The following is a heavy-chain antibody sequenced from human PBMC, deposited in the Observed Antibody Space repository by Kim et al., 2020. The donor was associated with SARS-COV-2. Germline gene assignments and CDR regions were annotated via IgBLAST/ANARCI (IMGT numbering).Heavy chain of an antibody. CDR2: ISSSSSYI. CDR1: GFTFSSYS. CDR3: ARVRRLGIQLWIDY. J-gene: IGHJ4*02. Sequence: GGSLRLSCAASGFTFSSYSMNWVRQAPGKGLEWVSSISSSSSYIYYADSVKGRFTISRDNAKNSLYLQMNSLRAEDTAVYYCARVRRLGIQLWIDYWGQGTLVTVSS. V-gene: IGHV3-21*01. D-gene: IGHD5-18*01.